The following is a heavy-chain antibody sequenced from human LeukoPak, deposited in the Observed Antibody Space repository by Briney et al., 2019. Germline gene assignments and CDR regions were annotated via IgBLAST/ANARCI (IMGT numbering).Heavy chain of an antibody. Sequence: GRSLRLSCEASGFTFSNYAMHWVRQAPGKGLEWVAVIWYDGSNDYYGNSVKGRSTISRDNSKKTLYLQMNSLRAEDTAVYYCAKGPEDIVATIGAFDIWGQGTMVTVSS. CDR1: GFTFSNYA. CDR3: AKGPEDIVATIGAFDI. CDR2: IWYDGSND. D-gene: IGHD5-12*01. V-gene: IGHV3-33*06. J-gene: IGHJ3*02.